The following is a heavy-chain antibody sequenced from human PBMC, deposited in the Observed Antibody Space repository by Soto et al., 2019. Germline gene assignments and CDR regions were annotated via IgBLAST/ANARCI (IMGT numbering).Heavy chain of an antibody. J-gene: IGHJ4*02. D-gene: IGHD5-18*01. CDR1: GFSLSNAGMS. Sequence: SGPTLVKPTETLTLTCTVSGFSLSNAGMSVSWIRQPPGKALEWLAHIFSNDEKSYRTSLKSRLTLSKDTSKSQVVLTMTNMDPVDTATYYCARTRGYSYGLQRPIRPPYYFDYLGQGTLVTVSS. CDR2: IFSNDEK. CDR3: ARTRGYSYGLQRPIRPPYYFDY. V-gene: IGHV2-26*01.